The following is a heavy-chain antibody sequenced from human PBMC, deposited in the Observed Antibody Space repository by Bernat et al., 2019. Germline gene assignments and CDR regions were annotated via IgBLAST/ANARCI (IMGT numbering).Heavy chain of an antibody. Sequence: QVQLVASGGGLVKPGGSLRLSCAASGFTFSDYYMSWIRQAPGKGLDWVSYISCSSSFTNYADSVKGRFTISRDSAKNSLYLQMNSLRAEDTAVYYCARGTSTSAPYMDVWGKGTTVTVSS. CDR1: GFTFSDYY. CDR3: ARGTSTSAPYMDV. V-gene: IGHV3-11*05. J-gene: IGHJ6*03. CDR2: ISCSSSFT.